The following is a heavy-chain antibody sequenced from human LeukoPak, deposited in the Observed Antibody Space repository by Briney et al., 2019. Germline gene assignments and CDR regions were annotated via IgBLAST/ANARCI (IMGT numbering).Heavy chain of an antibody. CDR1: GGCFSGYY. D-gene: IGHD3-22*01. Sequence: PSETLTLTCAVYGGCFSGYYWSWIRQPPGKGLEWIGESNHSGSTNYNPSLKSRVTISVDTSKNQFSLKLSSVTAADTAVYYCARGHSSGYQSWGQGTLVTVSS. J-gene: IGHJ4*02. CDR3: ARGHSSGYQS. CDR2: SNHSGST. V-gene: IGHV4-34*01.